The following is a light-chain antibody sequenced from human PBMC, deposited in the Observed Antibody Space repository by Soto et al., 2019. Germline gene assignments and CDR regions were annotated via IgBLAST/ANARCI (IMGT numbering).Light chain of an antibody. J-gene: IGKJ2*01. CDR3: MQGTHWPYT. CDR2: KVS. V-gene: IGKV2-30*01. Sequence: DVVMAQSPLSLPVTLGQPASISCRSSQSLVYSDGNTYLNWYQQRPGQSPRRLVYKVSDRDSGVPDRVSGSGSGTDFTLKISRVEAEDVGLYYCMQGTHWPYTFGQGTKLEIK. CDR1: QSLVYSDGNTY.